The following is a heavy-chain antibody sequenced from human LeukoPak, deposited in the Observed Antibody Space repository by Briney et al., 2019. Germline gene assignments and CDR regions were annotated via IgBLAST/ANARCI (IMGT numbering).Heavy chain of an antibody. CDR2: INPNSGGT. Sequence: GASVKVPCKTSGYTFAGYYVHWVRQAPGQGLEWMGWINPNSGGTNYAQKFQGRVTMTRDTPIRTAYMELSRLRSDDTAVYYCARSPTTLSSNSSPFDYWGRGTLATVSS. CDR3: ARSPTTLSSNSSPFDY. V-gene: IGHV1-2*02. J-gene: IGHJ4*02. CDR1: GYTFAGYY. D-gene: IGHD6-6*01.